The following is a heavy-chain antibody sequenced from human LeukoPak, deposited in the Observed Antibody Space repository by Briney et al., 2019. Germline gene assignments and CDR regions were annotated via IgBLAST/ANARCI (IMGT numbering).Heavy chain of an antibody. CDR1: GYTFTGYY. CDR3: ARASSGWFSGRSYDY. D-gene: IGHD6-19*01. V-gene: IGHV1-2*02. J-gene: IGHJ4*02. CDR2: ISPHSGDT. Sequence: ASVTVSCKASGYTFTGYYMHWVRQAPGQGLEWMGWISPHSGDTNYAQKFQGRVTMTRDTSISTAYMELSRLRSDDTAVYYCARASSGWFSGRSYDYWGQGTLVTVSS.